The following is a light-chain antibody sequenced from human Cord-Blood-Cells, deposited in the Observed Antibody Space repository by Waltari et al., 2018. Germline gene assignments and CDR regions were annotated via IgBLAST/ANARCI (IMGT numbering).Light chain of an antibody. V-gene: IGKV1-5*01. CDR2: DAS. Sequence: DIQMTQSPSTLSASVGDRVTITCRASQSISSWLAWYQQQPGKAPKPLIYDASSLQSGVPPTIISSRSSTTVSPPIISLQPAEFSASYCHQYYSYSLHTFGEGTKLEIK. CDR1: QSISSW. J-gene: IGKJ2*01. CDR3: HQYYSYSLHT.